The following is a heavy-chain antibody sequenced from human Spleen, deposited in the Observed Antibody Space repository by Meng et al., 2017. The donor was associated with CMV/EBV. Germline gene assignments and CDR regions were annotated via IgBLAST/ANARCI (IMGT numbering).Heavy chain of an antibody. J-gene: IGHJ6*02. D-gene: IGHD4-11*01. CDR1: GYTFTGYY. CDR3: ARENSNYVGRDYYFGMDV. CDR2: INPNSGGA. V-gene: IGHV1-2*02. Sequence: ASVKVSCKPSGYTFTGYYMHCVRQAPGQGLEWMGWINPNSGGANFAQKFQGRVTMTSDTSISTVYMALSRLRSDDTAVYYCARENSNYVGRDYYFGMDVWGQGTTVTVSS.